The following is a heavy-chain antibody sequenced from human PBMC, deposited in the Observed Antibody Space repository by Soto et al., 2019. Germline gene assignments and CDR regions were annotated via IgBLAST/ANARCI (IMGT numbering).Heavy chain of an antibody. V-gene: IGHV3-30-3*01. D-gene: IGHD3-16*02. CDR2: ISYDGSNK. CDR1: GFTFSSYA. Sequence: QVQLVESGGGVVQPGRSLRLSCAASGFTFSSYAMHWVRQAPGKGLEWVAVISYDGSNKYYADSVKGRFTISRDNSKNXLXLXXNSLRAEDTAVYYCARERGYYDYVWGSYRTSPPDYWGQGTLVTVSS. J-gene: IGHJ4*02. CDR3: ARERGYYDYVWGSYRTSPPDY.